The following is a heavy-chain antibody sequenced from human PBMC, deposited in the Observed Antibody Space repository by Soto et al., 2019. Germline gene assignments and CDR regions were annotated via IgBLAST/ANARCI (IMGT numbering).Heavy chain of an antibody. V-gene: IGHV3-74*01. CDR2: IYFDGITT. Sequence: PVGSLRLSCTASGFTFNTHWMHWVRQAPGKGLAWVSRIYFDGITTNYADSVKGRLTVSRDNAKNTVYLHVNTLRDEDTAVYYCARGGAMGVDYWGQGTLVTVSS. D-gene: IGHD1-26*01. CDR1: GFTFNTHW. CDR3: ARGGAMGVDY. J-gene: IGHJ4*02.